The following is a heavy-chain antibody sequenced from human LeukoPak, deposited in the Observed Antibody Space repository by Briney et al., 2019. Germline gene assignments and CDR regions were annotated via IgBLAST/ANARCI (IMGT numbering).Heavy chain of an antibody. D-gene: IGHD2-21*01. V-gene: IGHV4-38-2*02. CDR2: IYHSGST. CDR3: ARDGHIVVGGLPPAPADY. J-gene: IGHJ4*02. CDR1: GYSISSGYY. Sequence: PSETLSLTCTVSGYSISSGYYWGWIRQPPGKGLEWIGSIYHSGSTYYNPSLKSRVTISVDTSKNQFSLKLSCVTAADTAVYYCARDGHIVVGGLPPAPADYWGQGTLVTVSS.